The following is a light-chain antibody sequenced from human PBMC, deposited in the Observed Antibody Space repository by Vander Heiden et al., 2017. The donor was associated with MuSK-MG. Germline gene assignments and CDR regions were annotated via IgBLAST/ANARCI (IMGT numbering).Light chain of an antibody. Sequence: DIQMTQSPSSLSASVGDRVTITCQASQDISNYLNWYQQKPGKAPKLLIFDASNLETGVPSRFSGSGSGTDFTFTINSLQPEDVATYYCQQDDNLPITFGRGTKVEIK. CDR3: QQDDNLPIT. J-gene: IGKJ4*01. V-gene: IGKV1-33*01. CDR1: QDISNY. CDR2: DAS.